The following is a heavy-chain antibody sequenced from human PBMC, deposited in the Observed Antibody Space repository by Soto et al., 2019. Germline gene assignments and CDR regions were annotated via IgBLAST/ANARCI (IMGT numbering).Heavy chain of an antibody. Sequence: QVQLQESGPGLVKPSQTLSLTCTVSGGSISSGGYYWSWIRQHPGKGLEWIGYIYYSGSTYYNPSLKRRVTISVDTSKNQFSPKLSSVTAADTAVYYGARERVVVVPSRGGLDYWGQGTLVTVSS. V-gene: IGHV4-31*03. J-gene: IGHJ4*02. CDR2: IYYSGST. CDR1: GGSISSGGYY. CDR3: ARERVVVVPSRGGLDY. D-gene: IGHD3-22*01.